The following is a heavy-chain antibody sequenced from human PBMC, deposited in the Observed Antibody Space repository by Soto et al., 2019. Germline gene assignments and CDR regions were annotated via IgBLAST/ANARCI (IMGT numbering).Heavy chain of an antibody. CDR2: FDPEDGET. CDR1: GYTLTELS. J-gene: IGHJ4*02. Sequence: GASVKVSCKVSGYTLTELSMHWVRQAPGKGLEWMGGFDPEDGETIYAQKFQGRVTMTEDTSTDTAYMELSSLRSEDTAVYYCATDFIRPPRNPGFDYWGQGTLVTVSS. CDR3: ATDFIRPPRNPGFDY. V-gene: IGHV1-24*01. D-gene: IGHD3-16*01.